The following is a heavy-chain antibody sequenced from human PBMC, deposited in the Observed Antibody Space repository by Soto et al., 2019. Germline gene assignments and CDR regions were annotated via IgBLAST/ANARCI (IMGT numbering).Heavy chain of an antibody. Sequence: GGSLRLSCAASGFTFSSYAMSWVRQAPGKGLEWVSAISGSGGSTYYADSVKGRFTISRDNSKNTLYLQMNSLRAEDTAVYYCAKDTAQDYYDSHDLDYWGQGTLVTVSS. CDR1: GFTFSSYA. CDR3: AKDTAQDYYDSHDLDY. D-gene: IGHD3-22*01. V-gene: IGHV3-23*01. J-gene: IGHJ4*02. CDR2: ISGSGGST.